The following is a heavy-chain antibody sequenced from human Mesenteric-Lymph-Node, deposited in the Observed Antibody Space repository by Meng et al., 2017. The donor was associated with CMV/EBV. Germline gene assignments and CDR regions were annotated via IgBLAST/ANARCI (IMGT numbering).Heavy chain of an antibody. V-gene: IGHV1-2*02. Sequence: ASVKVSCKASGYTFTAYEMHWVRQAPGQGLEWMGWINPNSGGTNYAQKSQGRVTITRDMSISTAYMELTRLRSDDTAVYYCARVPKRGCSSTSCTHAPWGQGTLVTVSS. CDR3: ARVPKRGCSSTSCTHAP. D-gene: IGHD2-2*01. J-gene: IGHJ5*02. CDR2: INPNSGGT. CDR1: GYTFTAYE.